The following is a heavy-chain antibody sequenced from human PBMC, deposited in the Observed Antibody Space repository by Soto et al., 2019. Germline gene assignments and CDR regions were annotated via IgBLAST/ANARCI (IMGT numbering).Heavy chain of an antibody. CDR2: MSYDESKK. J-gene: IGHJ4*02. D-gene: IGHD2-15*01. V-gene: IGHV3-30*18. CDR1: GFRLSSYA. CDR3: AKDRRDGDFMHILVVDF. Sequence: ESGGGVVQPGGSLRLSCATSGFRLSSYAMHWVRQAPGKGLEWVALMSYDESKKYYADTVKGRFTISRDTSKNTLVLEMNNLRVEDTAVYYCAKDRRDGDFMHILVVDFWGQGALVTVSS.